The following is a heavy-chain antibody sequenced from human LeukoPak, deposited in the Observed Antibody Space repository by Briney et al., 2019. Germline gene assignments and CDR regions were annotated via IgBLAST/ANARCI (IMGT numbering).Heavy chain of an antibody. V-gene: IGHV3-48*03. CDR2: ISTSGSTK. CDR3: ARDATTAVGWVYMDV. D-gene: IGHD6-13*01. Sequence: GGSLRLSCAASGFSFSSYEMDWVRQAPGKGLEWLSHISTSGSTKYYANSVKGRFTIPRDDAKNSVYLQMNSLTAEDTGLYYCARDATTAVGWVYMDVWGKGTTVTISS. J-gene: IGHJ6*03. CDR1: GFSFSSYE.